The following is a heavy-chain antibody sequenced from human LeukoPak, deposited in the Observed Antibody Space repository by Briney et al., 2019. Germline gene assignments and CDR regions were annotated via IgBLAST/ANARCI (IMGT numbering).Heavy chain of an antibody. CDR2: IYYSGST. D-gene: IGHD6-13*01. J-gene: IGHJ3*02. CDR3: ARDKRGRAAAGAFDI. Sequence: SETLSLTCTVSGGSISSYYWSWIRQPPGKGLEWIGYIYYSGSTNYNPSLKSRVTISVDTSKNQFSLKLSSVTAADTAVYYCARDKRGRAAAGAFDIWGQGTMVTVSS. CDR1: GGSISSYY. V-gene: IGHV4-59*12.